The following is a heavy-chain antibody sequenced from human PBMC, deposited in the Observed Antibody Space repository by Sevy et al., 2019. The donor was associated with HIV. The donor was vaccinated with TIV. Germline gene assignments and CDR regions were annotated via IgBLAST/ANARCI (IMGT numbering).Heavy chain of an antibody. CDR1: GFTFSNAW. CDR3: STDPIIVLLVTDGMDV. Sequence: GGSLRLSCAASGFTFSNAWMSWVRQAPGKGLEWVGRIKSKNDGGTIDYAAPVKGRFTISRDDSKNTLYLQMNSLKTEDTAVYYCSTDPIIVLLVTDGMDVWGQGTTVTVSS. J-gene: IGHJ6*02. D-gene: IGHD2-8*02. V-gene: IGHV3-15*01. CDR2: IKSKNDGGTI.